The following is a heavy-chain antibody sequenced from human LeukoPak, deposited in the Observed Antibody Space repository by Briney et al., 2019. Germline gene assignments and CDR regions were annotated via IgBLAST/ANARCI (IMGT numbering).Heavy chain of an antibody. J-gene: IGHJ4*02. CDR2: MSGSGATA. CDR1: GFSFSYYA. CDR3: AKDNAQRPRVFDY. Sequence: AGGSLRLSCAASGFSFSYYAMSWVRQAPGKGLEWVSGMSGSGATAYYADSVKGRFTISRDNSDNTVYLQMNSLSAEDTAVYYCAKDNAQRPRVFDYWGQGTLVTVSS. D-gene: IGHD3-10*01. V-gene: IGHV3-23*01.